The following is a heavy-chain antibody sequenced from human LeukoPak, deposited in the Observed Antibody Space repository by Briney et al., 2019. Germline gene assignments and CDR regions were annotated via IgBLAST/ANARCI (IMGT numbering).Heavy chain of an antibody. V-gene: IGHV3-30-3*01. CDR3: VNDYGSGSYIFDY. Sequence: GGSLRLSCAVSGFTFSSYAMHWVRQAPGKGLEWVAVISYDGSNKYYADSVKGRFTISRDNSKNTLYLQMNSLRAEDTAVYYCVNDYGSGSYIFDYWGQGTLVTVSS. CDR1: GFTFSSYA. CDR2: ISYDGSNK. D-gene: IGHD3-10*01. J-gene: IGHJ4*02.